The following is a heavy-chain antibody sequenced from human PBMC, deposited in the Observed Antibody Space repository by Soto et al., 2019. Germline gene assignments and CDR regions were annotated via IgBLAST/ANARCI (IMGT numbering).Heavy chain of an antibody. V-gene: IGHV3-48*02. CDR1: GFTFSSYS. CDR3: ARDMRVCPSASAPSDY. CDR2: ISSSSSTI. J-gene: IGHJ4*02. D-gene: IGHD2-8*01. Sequence: EVQLVESGGGLVQPGGSLRLSCAASGFTFSSYSMNWVRQAPGKGLEWVSYISSSSSTIYYADSVKGRFTISRDNAKNSLYLQMNSLRDEDTAVYYCARDMRVCPSASAPSDYWGQGTLVTVSS.